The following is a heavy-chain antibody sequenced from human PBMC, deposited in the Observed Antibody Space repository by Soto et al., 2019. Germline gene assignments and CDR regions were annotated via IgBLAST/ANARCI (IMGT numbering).Heavy chain of an antibody. CDR3: ARVAGGSGSYSGYYYYYGMDG. CDR2: IDPSDSYT. Sequence: XESLKISCKGSGYSFTSYWISWVRQMPGKGLEWMGRIDPSDSYTNYSPSFQGHVTISADKSISTAYLQWSSLKASDTAMYYCARVAGGSGSYSGYYYYYGMDGRGQGTTVTVS. V-gene: IGHV5-10-1*01. CDR1: GYSFTSYW. J-gene: IGHJ6*02. D-gene: IGHD3-10*01.